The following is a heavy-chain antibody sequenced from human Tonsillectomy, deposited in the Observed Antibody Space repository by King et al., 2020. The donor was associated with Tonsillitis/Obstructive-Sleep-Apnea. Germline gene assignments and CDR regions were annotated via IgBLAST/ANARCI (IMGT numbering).Heavy chain of an antibody. CDR2: IFSNDQK. CDR1: GFSLSSIRVG. V-gene: IGHV2-26*01. Sequence: TLKESGPVLVKPTETLTLTCTVSGFSLSSIRVGVSWIRQPPGKALEWLAHIFSNDQKSYSTSLKSRLTISKDTSKSQVVLTMTNMDPVDTATYYCARIRTPYGSGSYNEFDYWGQGTLVTVSS. J-gene: IGHJ4*02. CDR3: ARIRTPYGSGSYNEFDY. D-gene: IGHD3-10*01.